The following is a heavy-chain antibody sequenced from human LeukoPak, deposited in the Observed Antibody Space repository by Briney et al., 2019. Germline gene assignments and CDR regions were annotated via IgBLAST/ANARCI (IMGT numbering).Heavy chain of an antibody. CDR1: GFTFSNYG. CDR3: AKSLFRMTTVTNFDY. Sequence: GGSLRLSCTASGFTFSNYGMHWVRQAPGKGLEWVSASSGSGGSTYYVDSVKGRFTISRDNSKNTLYLQMNSLRAEDTAVYYCAKSLFRMTTVTNFDYWGQGTLVTVSS. J-gene: IGHJ4*02. V-gene: IGHV3-23*01. CDR2: SSGSGGST. D-gene: IGHD4-17*01.